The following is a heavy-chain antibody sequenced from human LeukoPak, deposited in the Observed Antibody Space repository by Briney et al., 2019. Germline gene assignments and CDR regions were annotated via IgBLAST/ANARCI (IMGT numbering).Heavy chain of an antibody. V-gene: IGHV3-64*01. CDR3: ARAPYSGSYSDY. J-gene: IGHJ4*02. CDR1: GFSFSSYA. D-gene: IGHD1-26*01. CDR2: ISSNGGST. Sequence: GGSLILSCAASGFSFSSYAMHWVRQAPGKGLEYVSAISSNGGSTFYANSVKGRFTVSRDNSKNTLYLQMGSLRAEDTAVYYCARAPYSGSYSDYWGQGSLVTVSS.